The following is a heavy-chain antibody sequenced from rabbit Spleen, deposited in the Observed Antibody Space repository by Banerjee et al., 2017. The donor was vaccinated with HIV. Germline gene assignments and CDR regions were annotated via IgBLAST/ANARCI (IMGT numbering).Heavy chain of an antibody. Sequence: QEQLVESGGGLVQPGGSLKLSCKASGFDFSSYGVSWVRQAPGKGLEWIGYIDPLFGNTYYASWVNGRFTISSHNAQNTVSLQMNSLTAADTATYFCARVDSTMTMVPHSNYFNLWGQGTLVTVS. V-gene: IGHV1S47*01. D-gene: IGHD2-1*01. CDR3: ARVDSTMTMVPHSNYFNL. CDR2: IDPLFGNT. CDR1: GFDFSSYG. J-gene: IGHJ4*01.